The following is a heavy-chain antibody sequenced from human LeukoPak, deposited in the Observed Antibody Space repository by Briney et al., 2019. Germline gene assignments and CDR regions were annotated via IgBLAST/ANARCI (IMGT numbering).Heavy chain of an antibody. V-gene: IGHV4-31*03. D-gene: IGHD3-10*01. CDR3: ARGSYMVRGVINPFFLDY. CDR2: MFYSGST. J-gene: IGHJ4*02. Sequence: PSETLSLTCTVSVGSISSGGYYWSWIRQLPGQGLEWNGYMFYSGSTDYNPSLKSRVTMSLDSSKNLFSLKLSSVTAADTAVYYCARGSYMVRGVINPFFLDYWGQGTLVTVSS. CDR1: VGSISSGGYY.